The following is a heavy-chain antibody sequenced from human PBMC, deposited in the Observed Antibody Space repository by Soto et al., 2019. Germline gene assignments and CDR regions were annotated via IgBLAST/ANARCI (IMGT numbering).Heavy chain of an antibody. CDR2: INPNSGGT. D-gene: IGHD3-10*01. CDR3: AKDEIDSSFGELSTTPHFQH. CDR1: GYTFTGYY. Sequence: GASVKVSCKASGYTFTGYYMHWVRQAPGQGLEWMGWINPNSGGTNYAQKFQGRVTMTRDTSISTAYMELSRLRSDDTAVYYCAKDEIDSSFGELSTTPHFQHWGQGTLVTVSS. J-gene: IGHJ1*01. V-gene: IGHV1-2*02.